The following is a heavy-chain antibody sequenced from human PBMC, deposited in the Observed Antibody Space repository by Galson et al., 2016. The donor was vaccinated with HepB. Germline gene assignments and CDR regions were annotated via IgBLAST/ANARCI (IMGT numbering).Heavy chain of an antibody. CDR3: AGSGYGDSVLPYYDYGRDV. J-gene: IGHJ6*02. CDR1: GGSISTYNW. V-gene: IGHV4/OR15-8*01. Sequence: ETLSLTCAVSGGSISTYNWWSWVRQIPGKGLEWIGEIHHGGSVKYNPSLEGRVTVSVDKSKNLFSLNLTSVTATDTAVYYCAGSGYGDSVLPYYDYGRDVWGQGTTVTVSS. D-gene: IGHD4-17*01. CDR2: IHHGGSV.